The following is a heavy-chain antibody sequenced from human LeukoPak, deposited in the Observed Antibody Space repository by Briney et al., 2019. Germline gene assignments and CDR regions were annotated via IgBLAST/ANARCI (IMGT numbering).Heavy chain of an antibody. CDR2: IYYSGST. V-gene: IGHV4-39*07. CDR3: ARFVVTALPDAFDI. CDR1: GGSISSSSYY. Sequence: TSETLSLTCTVSGGSISSSSYYWGWIRQPPGKGLEWIGSIYYSGSTYYNPSLKSRVTISVDKSKNQFSLKLSSVTAADTAMYYCARFVVTALPDAFDIWGQGTMVTVSS. D-gene: IGHD2-21*02. J-gene: IGHJ3*02.